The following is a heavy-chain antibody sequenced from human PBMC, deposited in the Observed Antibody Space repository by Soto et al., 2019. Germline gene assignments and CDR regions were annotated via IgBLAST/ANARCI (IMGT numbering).Heavy chain of an antibody. D-gene: IGHD6-19*01. CDR3: AVAVAGKNWFDP. Sequence: NPSETLSLTCAVYGGSFSGYYWSWIRQPPGKGLEWIGEINHSGSTNYNPSLKSRVTISVDTSKNQFSLKLSSVTAADTAVYYCAVAVAGKNWFDPWGQGTLVTVSS. V-gene: IGHV4-34*01. CDR2: INHSGST. CDR1: GGSFSGYY. J-gene: IGHJ5*02.